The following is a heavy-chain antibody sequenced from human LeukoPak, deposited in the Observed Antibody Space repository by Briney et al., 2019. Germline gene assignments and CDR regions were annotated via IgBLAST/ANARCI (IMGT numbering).Heavy chain of an antibody. CDR2: INPNSGGT. CDR3: ASRGGNRASRRNYYYYMDV. CDR1: GYTFTGYY. Sequence: ASVKVSCKASGYTFTGYYMHWVRQAPGQGLEWMGWINPNSGGTNYAQKFQGRVTMTRDTSISTAYMELSRLRSDDTAVYYCASRGGNRASRRNYYYYMDVWGKGTTVTVSS. V-gene: IGHV1-2*02. D-gene: IGHD4-23*01. J-gene: IGHJ6*03.